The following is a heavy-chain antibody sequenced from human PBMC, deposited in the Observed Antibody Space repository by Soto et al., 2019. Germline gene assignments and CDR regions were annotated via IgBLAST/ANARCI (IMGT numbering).Heavy chain of an antibody. Sequence: PSETLSLTCTVPGGSISSYYWSWIRQPPGKGLEWIGYIYYSGSTNYNPSLKSRVTISVDTSKNQFSLKLSSVTAADTAVYYCARRYGGNFDYWGQGTLVTVPQ. CDR2: IYYSGST. V-gene: IGHV4-59*01. CDR1: GGSISSYY. D-gene: IGHD3-16*01. J-gene: IGHJ4*02. CDR3: ARRYGGNFDY.